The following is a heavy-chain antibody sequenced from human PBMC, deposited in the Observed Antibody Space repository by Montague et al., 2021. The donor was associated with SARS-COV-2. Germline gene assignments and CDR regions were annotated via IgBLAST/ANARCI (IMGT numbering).Heavy chain of an antibody. CDR3: AHLIRYYDIFTGIPLDY. D-gene: IGHD3-9*01. Sequence: PALVKPTQTLTLTCTFSGFSLSTPNVGVGWIRQPPGKALEWVAVIYSNDEKRYSPSLRNRLTITKDTAKNQVVLSLTYVDPVDTATYYCAHLIRYYDIFTGIPLDYWGQGSQVTVSS. CDR1: GFSLSTPNVG. CDR2: IYSNDEK. V-gene: IGHV2-5*01. J-gene: IGHJ4*02.